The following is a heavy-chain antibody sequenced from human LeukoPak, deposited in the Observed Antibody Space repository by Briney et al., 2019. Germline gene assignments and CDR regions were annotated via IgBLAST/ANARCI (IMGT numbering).Heavy chain of an antibody. CDR3: ARVSSSGRGPYYYYYMDV. J-gene: IGHJ6*03. CDR1: GYSFTSYW. Sequence: GESLKISCKGSGYSFTSYWIGWVRQMPGKGLEWMGIIYPGDSDTRYSPSFQGQVTISADKSISTAYLQWSSLKATDTAMYYCARVSSSGRGPYYYYYMDVWGKGTTVTVSS. D-gene: IGHD6-6*01. CDR2: IYPGDSDT. V-gene: IGHV5-51*01.